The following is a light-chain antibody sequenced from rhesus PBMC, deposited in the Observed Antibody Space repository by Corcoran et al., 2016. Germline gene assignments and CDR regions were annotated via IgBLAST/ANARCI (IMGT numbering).Light chain of an antibody. CDR2: GAS. J-gene: IGKJ1*01. V-gene: IGKV1-94*01. Sequence: DIQMTQSPSSLSASVGGRVTVTCRASQGINRELSWYQQKPGKAPTLLIYGASSLQTGVSSRFSASGSGTDYTLTITSLQPEDVATYYCLQDYSTPWTFGQGTKVEIK. CDR3: LQDYSTPWT. CDR1: QGINRE.